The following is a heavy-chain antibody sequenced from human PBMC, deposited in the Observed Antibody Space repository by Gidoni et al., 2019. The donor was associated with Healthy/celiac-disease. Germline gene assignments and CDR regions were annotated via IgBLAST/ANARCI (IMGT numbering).Heavy chain of an antibody. V-gene: IGHV3-21*01. J-gene: IGHJ3*02. CDR1: GFTFSSYS. Sequence: EVQLVESGGGLVKPGGSLRLSCAASGFTFSSYSMNWVRQAPGKGLEWVSSISSSSSYIYYADSVKGRFTSSRDNAKNSLYLQMNSLRAEDTAVYYCARDKKGQGPAGGDAFDIWGQGTMVTVSS. CDR2: ISSSSSYI. CDR3: ARDKKGQGPAGGDAFDI.